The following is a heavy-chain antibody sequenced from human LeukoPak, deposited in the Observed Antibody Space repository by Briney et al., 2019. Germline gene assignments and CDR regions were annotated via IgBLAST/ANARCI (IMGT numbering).Heavy chain of an antibody. CDR1: GGSISSGDYY. Sequence: SQTLSLTCAVSGGSISSGDYYWSWIRQPPGKGLEWIGEINHSGSTNYNPSLKSRVTISVDTSKNQFSLKLSSVTAADTAVYYCARVGMVRGVIYYYYYGMDVWGQGTTVTVSS. CDR3: ARVGMVRGVIYYYYYGMDV. D-gene: IGHD3-10*01. V-gene: IGHV4-30-2*01. J-gene: IGHJ6*02. CDR2: INHSGST.